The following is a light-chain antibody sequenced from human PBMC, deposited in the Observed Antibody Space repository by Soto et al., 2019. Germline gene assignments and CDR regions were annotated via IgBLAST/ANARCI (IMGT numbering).Light chain of an antibody. Sequence: QSVLTQPASVSGSPGQSITISCTGTSSDVGGYNYVSWYQQHPGKAPKLMIYEVSNRPSGVSNRFSGSKSGNTASLPISGRQAEDDADYYCSSYTSSSIDYVFGTGTKVTVL. CDR3: SSYTSSSIDYV. CDR1: SSDVGGYNY. V-gene: IGLV2-14*01. CDR2: EVS. J-gene: IGLJ1*01.